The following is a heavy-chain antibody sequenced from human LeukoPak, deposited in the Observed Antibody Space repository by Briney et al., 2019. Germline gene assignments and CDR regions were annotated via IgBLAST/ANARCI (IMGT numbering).Heavy chain of an antibody. CDR3: ARDYYDSSGAFDY. CDR1: GGSISSSSYY. Sequence: SATLSLTCTVSGGSISSSSYYWGWIRQPPGKGLEWIGNIYYSGNTYYSLSLKSRVTISLDTSKNQYSLKLSSVTAADTAVYYCARDYYDSSGAFDYWGQGTLVTVSS. CDR2: IYYSGNT. V-gene: IGHV4-39*07. D-gene: IGHD3-22*01. J-gene: IGHJ4*02.